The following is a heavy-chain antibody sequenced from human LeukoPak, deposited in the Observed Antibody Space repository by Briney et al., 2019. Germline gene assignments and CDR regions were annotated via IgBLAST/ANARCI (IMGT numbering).Heavy chain of an antibody. CDR3: ASCIAAAGTFDY. CDR1: GFTFSSYW. V-gene: IGHV3-74*01. Sequence: GGSLRLSCAASGFTFSSYWMQWVRQAPGKGLVWVSRINSDGSSTNYADSVKGRFTISRDNAKNTLYLQMNSLRAEDTAVYYCASCIAAAGTFDYWGQGTLVTVSS. D-gene: IGHD6-13*01. J-gene: IGHJ4*02. CDR2: INSDGSST.